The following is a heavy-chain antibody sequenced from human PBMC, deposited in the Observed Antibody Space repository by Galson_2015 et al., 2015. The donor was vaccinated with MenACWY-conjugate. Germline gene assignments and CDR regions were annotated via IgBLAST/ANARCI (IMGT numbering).Heavy chain of an antibody. Sequence: TCTVSGGSASSSGSYWTWIRQPPGQGLEWIGLIYDSGTTKYNPSLKGRVTISLDTSKNQVSLKLSSVTAADTAVYYCAREFSYWGQGTLDTVSS. D-gene: IGHD2/OR15-2a*01. CDR2: IYDSGTT. CDR3: AREFSY. CDR1: GGSASSSGSY. V-gene: IGHV4-61*08. J-gene: IGHJ4*02.